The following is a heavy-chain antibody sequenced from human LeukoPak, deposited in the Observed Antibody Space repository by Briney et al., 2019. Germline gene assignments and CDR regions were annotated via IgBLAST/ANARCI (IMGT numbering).Heavy chain of an antibody. J-gene: IGHJ4*02. CDR3: ARDQGSTGLGIDY. CDR2: ISYDGSNK. Sequence: PGGSLRLSCAASGFTFSSYAMHWVRQAPGKGLEWVAVISYDGSNKYYADSVKGRFTISRDNSKNTLYLQMNSLRAEDTAVYYCARDQGSTGLGIDYWGQGTLVTVSS. V-gene: IGHV3-30*04. D-gene: IGHD1-14*01. CDR1: GFTFSSYA.